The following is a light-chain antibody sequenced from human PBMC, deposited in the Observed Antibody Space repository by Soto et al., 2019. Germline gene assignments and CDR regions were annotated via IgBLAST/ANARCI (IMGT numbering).Light chain of an antibody. CDR2: GNT. CDR1: RSDIGSYNS. J-gene: IGLJ1*01. CDR3: QSSDSSLSAFHV. V-gene: IGLV2-14*02. Sequence: QSALTQPASVSGSPGQSITISCTGTRSDIGSYNSIAWYQQHPGKAPRVMIFGNTKRPSGVPDRFSGSKSGSSASLAITGLQAEDEADYYCQSSDSSLSAFHVFGTGTKLTVL.